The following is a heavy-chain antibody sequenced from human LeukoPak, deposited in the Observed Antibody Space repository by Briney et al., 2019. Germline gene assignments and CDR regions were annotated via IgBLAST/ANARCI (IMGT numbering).Heavy chain of an antibody. Sequence: ASVKVSCKASGYTFINNGISWVRQAPGQGLEWMGWISAYNGNTNYAQKFQGRVSMTTDTSTRTAYMGLTSLTSDDTAVYYCARVRGYSYGDFDCWGQGTLVTVSS. CDR3: ARVRGYSYGDFDC. CDR2: ISAYNGNT. CDR1: GYTFINNG. J-gene: IGHJ4*02. D-gene: IGHD5-18*01. V-gene: IGHV1-18*01.